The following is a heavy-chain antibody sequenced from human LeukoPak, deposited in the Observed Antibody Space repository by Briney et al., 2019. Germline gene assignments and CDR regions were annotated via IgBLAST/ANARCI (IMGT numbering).Heavy chain of an antibody. CDR2: INHSGST. D-gene: IGHD3-22*01. Sequence: RSSETLSLTCAVYGGSFSGYYWSWIRQPPGKGLEWIGEINHSGSTNYNPSLKSRVTMSVDTSKNQFSLKLTSVTAADTAVYYCARRPYYYETSGYYFEYYFDCWGQGTLVTVSS. J-gene: IGHJ4*02. CDR1: GGSFSGYY. V-gene: IGHV4-34*01. CDR3: ARRPYYYETSGYYFEYYFDC.